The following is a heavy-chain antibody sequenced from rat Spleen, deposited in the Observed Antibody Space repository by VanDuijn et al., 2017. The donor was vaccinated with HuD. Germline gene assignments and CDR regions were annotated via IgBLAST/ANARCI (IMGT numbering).Heavy chain of an antibody. CDR1: GFSLTDYS. CDR2: MWSGGGT. V-gene: IGHV2S63*01. CDR3: ARSSYGYNNNWFAY. D-gene: IGHD1-9*01. J-gene: IGHJ3*01. Sequence: VQLKESGPGLVQPSQTLSLTCTVSGFSLTDYSVHWVRQPPGKGLEWMGVMWSGGGTAYNSTRKSRLSISRDTSKSRVLLKMNSLQTEDTAMYFCARSSYGYNNNWFAYWGQGTLVTVSS.